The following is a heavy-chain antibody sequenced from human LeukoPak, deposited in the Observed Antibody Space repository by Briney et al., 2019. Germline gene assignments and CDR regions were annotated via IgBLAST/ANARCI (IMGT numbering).Heavy chain of an antibody. Sequence: PSETLSLTSTVSGLSITNYYCSSIRQTPGKGLEWIGNMYYTGSTNYTPSLNSRVTILVDTSKHQFSLKLSSVPATDTAVYYCARHMALSGLYDYWGPGTLVTVSS. CDR2: MYYTGST. D-gene: IGHD3/OR15-3a*01. CDR1: GLSITNYY. CDR3: ARHMALSGLYDY. V-gene: IGHV4-59*08. J-gene: IGHJ4*02.